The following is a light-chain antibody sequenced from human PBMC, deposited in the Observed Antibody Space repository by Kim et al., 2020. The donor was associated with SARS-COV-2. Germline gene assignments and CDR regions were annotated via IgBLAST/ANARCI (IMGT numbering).Light chain of an antibody. J-gene: IGLJ2*01. CDR1: SSNFASNT. Sequence: GQRVTISCSGRSSNFASNTANWYQQLPGTAPELVIHSNSRRPSGVPERFSGSRSGTTVSLAISGLQAEDEADYYCASWDSSLNSPVFGGGTKLTVL. CDR3: ASWDSSLNSPV. CDR2: SNS. V-gene: IGLV1-44*01.